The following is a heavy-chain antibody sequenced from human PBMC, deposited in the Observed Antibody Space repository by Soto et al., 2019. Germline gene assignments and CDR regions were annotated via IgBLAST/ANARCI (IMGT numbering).Heavy chain of an antibody. J-gene: IGHJ4*02. CDR3: ARGGGIGPVDY. V-gene: IGHV3-7*05. CDR1: GVTFRTYW. Sequence: EGHLVESGGALAQPGGSLRLSCAASGVTFRTYWMSWVRQAPGKGLEWVANINEDGSEIYYVDSVKGRLTMSRDNATNSLFLQMNSLRAEETALYYFARGGGIGPVDYWGQGTLVTVSS. CDR2: INEDGSEI. D-gene: IGHD2-15*01.